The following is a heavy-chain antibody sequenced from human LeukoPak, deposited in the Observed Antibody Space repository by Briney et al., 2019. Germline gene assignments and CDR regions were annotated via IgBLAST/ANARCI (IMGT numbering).Heavy chain of an antibody. CDR3: AREYYDSSGYYYLDY. D-gene: IGHD3-22*01. J-gene: IGHJ4*02. V-gene: IGHV3-23*01. CDR1: GFTFSSSA. CDR2: ISNNGGYT. Sequence: PGGSLRLSCAASGFTFSSSAMSWVRQAPGKGLEWVSAISNNGGYTYYADSVQGRFTISGDNSKNTLYLQMNSLRAEDTAVYYCAREYYDSSGYYYLDYWGQGTLVTVSS.